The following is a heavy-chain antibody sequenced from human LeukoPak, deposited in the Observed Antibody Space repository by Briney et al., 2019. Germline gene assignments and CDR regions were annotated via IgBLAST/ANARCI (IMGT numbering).Heavy chain of an antibody. CDR2: ISSSSSYI. CDR1: GFTFSSYS. Sequence: GGSLRLSCAASGFTFSSYSMTWVRQAPGKGLEWVSSISSSSSYIYYADSVKGRFTISRDNAKNSLYLQMYSLRAEDTAVYYCARGRESGSYGYWVQGTLVTVSS. J-gene: IGHJ4*02. CDR3: ARGRESGSYGY. D-gene: IGHD1-26*01. V-gene: IGHV3-21*01.